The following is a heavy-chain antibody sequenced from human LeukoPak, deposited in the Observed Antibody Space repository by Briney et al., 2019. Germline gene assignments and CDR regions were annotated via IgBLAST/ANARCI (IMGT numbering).Heavy chain of an antibody. CDR2: IWYDGSNK. Sequence: GGSLRLSCAASGFTFSSYDMHWVRQAPGKGLEWVAVIWYDGSNKYYADSVKGRFTISRDNSKNTLYLQMNSLRAEDTAVYYCARNPLPDYYYYGMDVWGQGTTVTVSS. CDR3: ARNPLPDYYYYGMDV. CDR1: GFTFSSYD. D-gene: IGHD1-26*01. V-gene: IGHV3-33*01. J-gene: IGHJ6*02.